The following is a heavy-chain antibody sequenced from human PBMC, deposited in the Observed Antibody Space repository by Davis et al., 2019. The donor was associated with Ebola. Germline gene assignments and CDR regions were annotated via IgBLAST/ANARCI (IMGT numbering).Heavy chain of an antibody. V-gene: IGHV1-18*04. D-gene: IGHD5-18*01. Sequence: ASVKVSCKASGYTFTSYGISWVRQAPGQGLEWMGWISAYNGNTNYAQKLQGRVTMTTDTSTSTAYMELRSLRSDDTAVYYCARVKLDTAMFYPYYYYYYMDVWGKGTTVTVSS. CDR3: ARVKLDTAMFYPYYYYYYMDV. CDR2: ISAYNGNT. J-gene: IGHJ6*03. CDR1: GYTFTSYG.